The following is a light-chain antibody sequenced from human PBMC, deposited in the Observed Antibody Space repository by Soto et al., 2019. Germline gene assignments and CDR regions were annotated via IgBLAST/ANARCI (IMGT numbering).Light chain of an antibody. V-gene: IGKV3-20*01. CDR3: QQYVSSPQT. CDR1: QSVSSSY. J-gene: IGKJ1*01. CDR2: GAS. Sequence: EIGLTLSPGTLSLYPGERATLSCRASQSVSSSYLAWYQQKPGQAPRLLIYGASNRATGIPDRFSGSGSGTDFTLTISRLEPEDFAMYFCQQYVSSPQTFGQGTKADIK.